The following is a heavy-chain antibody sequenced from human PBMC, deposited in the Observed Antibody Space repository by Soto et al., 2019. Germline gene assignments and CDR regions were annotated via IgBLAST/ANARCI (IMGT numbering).Heavy chain of an antibody. D-gene: IGHD4-4*01. J-gene: IGHJ4*02. V-gene: IGHV2-5*02. CDR1: GFSLSTSGVG. CDR3: AHLSTVTTGFDY. Sequence: QITLKESGPTLVKPTQTLTLTCTFSGFSLSTSGVGVGWIRQPPGKALEWLALIYWDDDKRYSPSLKSGLTITKDTSNNGVVLTMTNLDPVDTATYYCAHLSTVTTGFDYWCQGTLVTVSS. CDR2: IYWDDDK.